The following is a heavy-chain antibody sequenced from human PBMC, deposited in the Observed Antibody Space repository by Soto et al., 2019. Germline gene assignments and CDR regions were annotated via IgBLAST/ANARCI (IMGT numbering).Heavy chain of an antibody. Sequence: ASVKVSCKASGYTFSDYYIYWVRQAPGQGLEWMGWINPNSGGTKYAPKFQGGVTMTRDTSITTAYMELSRLRSGDTAVYYCARKPATAKPEGVDFWGQGTLVTVSS. CDR2: INPNSGGT. J-gene: IGHJ4*02. CDR1: GYTFSDYY. CDR3: ARKPATAKPEGVDF. D-gene: IGHD1-1*01. V-gene: IGHV1-2*02.